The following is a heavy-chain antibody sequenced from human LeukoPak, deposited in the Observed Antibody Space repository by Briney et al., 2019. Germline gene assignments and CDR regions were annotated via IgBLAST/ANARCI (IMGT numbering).Heavy chain of an antibody. CDR2: IYYSGST. Sequence: SETLSLTCTVSGGSISSSSYYWGWIRQPPGKGLEWIGSIYYSGSTYYNPSLKSRVTISVDTSKNQFSLKLSSVTAADTAVYYCARDPGTGPVDYWGQGTLVTVSS. CDR3: ARDPGTGPVDY. CDR1: GGSISSSSYY. J-gene: IGHJ4*02. D-gene: IGHD1-1*01. V-gene: IGHV4-39*07.